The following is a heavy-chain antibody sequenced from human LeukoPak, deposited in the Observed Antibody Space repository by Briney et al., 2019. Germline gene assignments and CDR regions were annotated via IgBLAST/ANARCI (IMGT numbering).Heavy chain of an antibody. Sequence: GESLKISCKGSGYSFTSYWIGWVRQMPGKGLEGMGIIYPGDSDTRYSPSFQGQVTISADKSISTAYLQWSSLKASDTAMYYCARRLRYYYDSSGYESADYWGQGTLVTVSS. CDR3: ARRLRYYYDSSGYESADY. V-gene: IGHV5-51*01. J-gene: IGHJ4*02. CDR1: GYSFTSYW. D-gene: IGHD3-22*01. CDR2: IYPGDSDT.